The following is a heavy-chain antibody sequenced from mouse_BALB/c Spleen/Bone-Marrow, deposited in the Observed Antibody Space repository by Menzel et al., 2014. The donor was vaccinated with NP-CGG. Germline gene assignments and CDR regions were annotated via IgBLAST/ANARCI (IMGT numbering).Heavy chain of an antibody. J-gene: IGHJ3*01. D-gene: IGHD2-4*01. CDR3: ARHAYYDQTEVSFVY. CDR1: GFTFNSYG. CDR2: ISGGGSYP. V-gene: IGHV5-9-2*01. Sequence: EVQGVESGGGLVKSGGSLKLSCAASGFTFNSYGMSWVRQTPEKRLEWVATISGGGSYPFYPDSVKGRFTISRDNAKNTLYLQLSSLRSEDTALYYCARHAYYDQTEVSFVYWSQGTLVTVSA.